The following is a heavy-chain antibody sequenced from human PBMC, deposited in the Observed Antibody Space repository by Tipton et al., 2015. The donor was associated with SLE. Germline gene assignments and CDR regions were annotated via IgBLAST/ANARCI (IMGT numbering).Heavy chain of an antibody. J-gene: IGHJ6*02. CDR1: GFTFSSYW. CDR3: AKVGMDV. Sequence: SLRLSCAASGFTFSSYWMHWVRQAPGKGLVWVSRIKIDGSYTSYADSVKGRFTISRDNAKNTLYLQMNSLRAEDTAVYYCAKVGMDVWGQGTTVTVSS. V-gene: IGHV3-74*01. CDR2: IKIDGSYT. D-gene: IGHD3-16*01.